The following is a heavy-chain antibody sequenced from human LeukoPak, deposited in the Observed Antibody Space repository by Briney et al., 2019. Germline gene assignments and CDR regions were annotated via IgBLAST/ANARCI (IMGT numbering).Heavy chain of an antibody. CDR3: ATGSGTYYDS. V-gene: IGHV3-74*01. J-gene: IGHJ4*02. CDR2: INGDGSSS. CDR1: TFTFSTYW. D-gene: IGHD3-10*01. Sequence: PGGSLRLSCEASTFTFSTYWMYWVRQAPGKGLVWVSYINGDGSSSNYADSAKGRLTISRDNAKNTLYLQMNSLRAEDTAVYYCATGSGTYYDSWGQGTLVTVSS.